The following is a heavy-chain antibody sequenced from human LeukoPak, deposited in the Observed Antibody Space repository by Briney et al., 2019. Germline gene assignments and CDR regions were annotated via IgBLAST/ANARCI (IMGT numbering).Heavy chain of an antibody. Sequence: PSETLSLTCTVSGGSISSYYWSWIRQPPGKGLEWIGYIYTSGSTNYNPSLKSRVTISVDTSKNQFSLKLSSVTAADTAVYYCARSVSWEPIFGYWGQGTLVTVSS. D-gene: IGHD1-26*01. J-gene: IGHJ4*02. CDR3: ARSVSWEPIFGY. CDR1: GGSISSYY. V-gene: IGHV4-4*09. CDR2: IYTSGST.